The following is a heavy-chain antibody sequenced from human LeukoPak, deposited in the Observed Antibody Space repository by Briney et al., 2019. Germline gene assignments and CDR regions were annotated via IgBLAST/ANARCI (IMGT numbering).Heavy chain of an antibody. J-gene: IGHJ4*02. Sequence: PSETLSLTCTVYGASMTSYYWTWIRQPPGKGLEWVGYMYFGERTNYNPSLKRRATISIDTSKKQFSLNLKSVTAADTAVYYCARIPGDRPDDWGQGTLVTVS. CDR1: GASMTSYY. CDR3: ARIPGDRPDD. CDR2: MYFGERT. D-gene: IGHD7-27*01. V-gene: IGHV4-59*01.